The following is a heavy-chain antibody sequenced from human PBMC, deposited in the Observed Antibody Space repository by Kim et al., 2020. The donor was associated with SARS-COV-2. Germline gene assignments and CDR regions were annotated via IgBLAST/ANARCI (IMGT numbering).Heavy chain of an antibody. CDR2: IWYDGSNK. Sequence: GGSLRLSCAASGFTFSSYGMHWVRQAPGKGLEWVAVIWYDGSNKYYADSVKGRFTISRDNSKNTLYLQMNSLRAEDTAVYYCAREGVYCSGGSCYRGVPDYWGQGTLVTVSS. V-gene: IGHV3-33*01. D-gene: IGHD2-15*01. J-gene: IGHJ4*02. CDR3: AREGVYCSGGSCYRGVPDY. CDR1: GFTFSSYG.